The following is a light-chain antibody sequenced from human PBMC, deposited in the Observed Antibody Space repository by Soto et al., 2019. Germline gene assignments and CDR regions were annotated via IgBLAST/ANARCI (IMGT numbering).Light chain of an antibody. J-gene: IGKJ1*01. Sequence: TQSPGTLSLSPGERATLSCRASQSVSSGYLAWYQQRPGQAPRLLIYDASTRATGIPSRFSGSGSGTEFTLTISSLQSEDFAVYYCQQYNHWPRTFGRGTKVDIK. CDR3: QQYNHWPRT. CDR2: DAS. CDR1: QSVSSGY. V-gene: IGKV3-15*01.